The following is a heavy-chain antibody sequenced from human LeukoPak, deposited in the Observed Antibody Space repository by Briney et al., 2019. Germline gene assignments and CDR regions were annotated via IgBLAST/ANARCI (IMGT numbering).Heavy chain of an antibody. CDR2: ISYDGSNK. CDR1: GFTFSSYG. CDR3: AKIVDQWLVDY. J-gene: IGHJ4*02. Sequence: PGGSLRLSCAASGFTFSSYGMRWVRQAPGKGLEWVAVISYDGSNKYYADSVKGRFTISRDNSKNTLYLQMNSLRAEDTAVYYCAKIVDQWLVDYWGQGTLVTVSS. D-gene: IGHD6-19*01. V-gene: IGHV3-30*18.